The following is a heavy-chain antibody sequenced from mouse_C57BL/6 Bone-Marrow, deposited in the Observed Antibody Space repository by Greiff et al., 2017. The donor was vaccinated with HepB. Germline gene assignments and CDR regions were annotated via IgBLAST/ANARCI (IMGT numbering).Heavy chain of an antibody. D-gene: IGHD2-10*02. CDR3: ARVGYGNYPMDY. CDR2: IHPNSGST. V-gene: IGHV1-64*01. J-gene: IGHJ4*01. Sequence: QVQLQQPGAELVKPGASVKLSCKASGYTFTSYWMHWVKQRPGQGLEWIGMIHPNSGSTNYNEKFKSKATLTVDKSSSTAYMQLSSLTSEDSAVYYCARVGYGNYPMDYWGQGTSVTVSS. CDR1: GYTFTSYW.